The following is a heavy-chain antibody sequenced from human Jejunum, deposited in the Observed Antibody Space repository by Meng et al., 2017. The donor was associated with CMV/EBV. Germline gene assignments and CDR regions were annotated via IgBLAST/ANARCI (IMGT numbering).Heavy chain of an antibody. CDR1: YTFTGHY. J-gene: IGHJ6*02. CDR2: INPDSGGT. CDR3: ARDLRFLGRCFGMDV. D-gene: IGHD3-3*01. V-gene: IGHV1-2*02. Sequence: YTFTGHYMHWVRQAPGQGLEWMGWINPDSGGTNYAQKFLGRVTMTSGTSISTAYMELSSLRSDDTAVYYCARDLRFLGRCFGMDVWGQGTTVTVSS.